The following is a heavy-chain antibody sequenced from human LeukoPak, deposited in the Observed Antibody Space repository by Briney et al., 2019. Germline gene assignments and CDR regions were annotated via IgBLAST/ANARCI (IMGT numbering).Heavy chain of an antibody. Sequence: ASVKVSCKASEYTFTSYAMHWVRQAPGQRLEWMGWINAGNGNTKYSQKFQGRVTITRDTSASTAYMELSSLRSEDTAVYYCARSLRLYYSYCYWGQGTLVTVSS. CDR3: ARSLRLYYSYCY. V-gene: IGHV1-3*01. CDR1: EYTFTSYA. J-gene: IGHJ4*02. D-gene: IGHD2-8*01. CDR2: INAGNGNT.